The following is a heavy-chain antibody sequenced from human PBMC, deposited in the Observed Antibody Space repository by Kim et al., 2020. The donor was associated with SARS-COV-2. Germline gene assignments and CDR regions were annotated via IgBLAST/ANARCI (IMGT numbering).Heavy chain of an antibody. J-gene: IGHJ4*02. Sequence: ASVKVSCKASGYTFTSYGISWVRQAPGQGLEWMGWISAYNGNTNYAQKLQGRVTMTTDTSTSTAYMELRSLRSDDTAVYYCARDVGMRDPFYFDYWGQGTLVTVSS. CDR2: ISAYNGNT. V-gene: IGHV1-18*01. CDR1: GYTFTSYG. CDR3: ARDVGMRDPFYFDY. D-gene: IGHD1-26*01.